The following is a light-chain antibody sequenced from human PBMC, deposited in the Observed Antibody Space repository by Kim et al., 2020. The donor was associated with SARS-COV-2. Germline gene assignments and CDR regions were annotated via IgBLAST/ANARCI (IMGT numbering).Light chain of an antibody. V-gene: IGLV2-8*01. Sequence: QSALAQPPSASGSPGQSVTISCTGTSSDVGAYNYVTWYQQHPGKAPKLMIFEVTKRPSGVPDRFSGSKSGNTASLTISGLQAEDEADYYCCSHGGSNNFYVFGSGTTVTVL. CDR2: EVT. CDR1: SSDVGAYNY. J-gene: IGLJ1*01. CDR3: CSHGGSNNFYV.